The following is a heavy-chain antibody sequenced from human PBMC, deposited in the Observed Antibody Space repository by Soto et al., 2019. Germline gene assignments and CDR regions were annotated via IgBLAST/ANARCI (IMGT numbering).Heavy chain of an antibody. V-gene: IGHV3-48*02. J-gene: IGHJ4*02. CDR1: GFTFSTYG. CDR2: ISSGASSI. D-gene: IGHD3-16*01. Sequence: EVQLVESGGGLGQPGGSLRLSCVVSGFTFSTYGMTWVRQAPGKGLEWVSYISSGASSIFYADSVKGRFTISRDDAKNSLYLQMNSLRDEDTAVYYCARVGAVEYWGQGTLVTVSS. CDR3: ARVGAVEY.